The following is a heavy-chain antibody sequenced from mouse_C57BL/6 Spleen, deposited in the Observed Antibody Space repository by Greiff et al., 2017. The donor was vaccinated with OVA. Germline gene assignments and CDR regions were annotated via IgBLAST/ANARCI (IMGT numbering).Heavy chain of an antibody. CDR2: LYPGDGDT. Sequence: VQLQQSGPELVKPGASVKISCTASGYAFSSSWMNWVQQRPGKGLAWIGRLYPGDGDTTYNGKFKGKATLTADKSSSTAYMQLSSLTSEDYAVYFCANYDGYAMDYWGQGTSVTVSS. V-gene: IGHV1-82*01. J-gene: IGHJ4*01. D-gene: IGHD2-4*01. CDR1: GYAFSSSW. CDR3: ANYDGYAMDY.